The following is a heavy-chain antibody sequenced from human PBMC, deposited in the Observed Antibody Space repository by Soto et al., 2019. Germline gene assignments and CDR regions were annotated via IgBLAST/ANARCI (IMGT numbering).Heavy chain of an antibody. CDR1: GFTISGAW. CDR3: TTGSVEGY. D-gene: IGHD1-26*01. CDR2: IKTITQGETT. V-gene: IGHV3-15*07. Sequence: EVQLVESGGGLVKPGGSLRLSCAASGFTISGAWMNWVRQAPGKGLEWVGRIKTITQGETTDYAAPVKGRFTISRDDSENTLSLHMNSLKIEDTAVYYCTTGSVEGYWGQGTLVTVSS. J-gene: IGHJ4*02.